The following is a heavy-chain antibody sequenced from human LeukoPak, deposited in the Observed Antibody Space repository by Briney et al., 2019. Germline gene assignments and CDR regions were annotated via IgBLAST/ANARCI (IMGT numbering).Heavy chain of an antibody. CDR3: AKGRTLVGGSTRSYHY. D-gene: IGHD1-26*01. V-gene: IGHV3-23*01. Sequence: PGGSLRLSCAASGITFSSYSMDWVRQAPGKGLGWVSVISGNGGDTFYADSVKGRFTISRDNYKNTLYLQMNSLRVEDTAVYYCAKGRTLVGGSTRSYHYWGQGTLVTVSS. CDR1: GITFSSYS. J-gene: IGHJ4*02. CDR2: ISGNGGDT.